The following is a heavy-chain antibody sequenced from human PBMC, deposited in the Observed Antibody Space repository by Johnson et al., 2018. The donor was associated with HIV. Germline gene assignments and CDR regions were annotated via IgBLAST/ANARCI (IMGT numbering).Heavy chain of an antibody. CDR2: ISWNSGSI. J-gene: IGHJ3*02. CDR3: AKDCALVGATVWPDAFDI. V-gene: IGHV3-9*01. CDR1: GFTFDDYA. D-gene: IGHD1-26*01. Sequence: VQLVESGGGLVQPGRSLRLSCAASGFTFDDYAMHWVRQAPGKGLEWVSGISWNSGSIGYADSVKGRFTISRDNAKHSLYLQMNSLRAEDTALYYCAKDCALVGATVWPDAFDIWGQGTMVTVSS.